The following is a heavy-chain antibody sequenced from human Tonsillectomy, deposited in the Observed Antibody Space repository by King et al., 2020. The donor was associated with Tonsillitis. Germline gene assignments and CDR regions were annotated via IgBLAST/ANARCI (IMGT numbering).Heavy chain of an antibody. CDR2: IIPIFGTA. J-gene: IGHJ1*01. CDR1: GXTXSSYA. D-gene: IGHD1-26*01. V-gene: IGHV1-69*12. CDR3: VSGXXELXAH. Sequence: QLVQSXXEVKKPGSSVKVSCKASGXTXSSYAISXVRQAPGQGLEWMGGIIPIFGTANYAQKFQGRVTITADESTSTAYMELSSLRSKDTDVDYCVSGXXELXAHWGXXTLXTVS.